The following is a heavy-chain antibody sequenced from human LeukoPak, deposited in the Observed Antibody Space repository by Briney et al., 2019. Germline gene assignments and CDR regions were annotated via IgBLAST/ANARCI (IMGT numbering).Heavy chain of an antibody. D-gene: IGHD4-17*01. Sequence: SETLSLTCTVSGGSVSSYFWSWTRQPPGKGLEWNGYIYYSGSTNYNPSLKSRVTISVDTSKNQFSLKLSSVTAADTAVYYCARRRLAQFSGDYGYDYWGQGTLVTVSS. J-gene: IGHJ4*02. CDR2: IYYSGST. CDR1: GGSVSSYF. V-gene: IGHV4-59*08. CDR3: ARRRLAQFSGDYGYDY.